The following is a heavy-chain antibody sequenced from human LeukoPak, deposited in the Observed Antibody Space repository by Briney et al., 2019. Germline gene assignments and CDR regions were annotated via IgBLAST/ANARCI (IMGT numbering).Heavy chain of an antibody. CDR1: GFTFSDYY. CDR3: AREGGYDSSGSYDY. J-gene: IGHJ4*02. Sequence: GGSLRLSCAASGFTFSDYYMSWVRQAPGKGLEWVSAISGSGGSTYYADSVKGRFTISRDNSKNTLCLQMNSLRAEDTAVYYCAREGGYDSSGSYDYWGQGTLVTVSS. D-gene: IGHD3-22*01. CDR2: ISGSGGST. V-gene: IGHV3-23*01.